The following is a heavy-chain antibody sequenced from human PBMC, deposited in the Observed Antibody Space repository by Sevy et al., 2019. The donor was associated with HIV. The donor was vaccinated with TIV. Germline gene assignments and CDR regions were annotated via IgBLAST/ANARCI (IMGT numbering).Heavy chain of an antibody. Sequence: SETLSLTCAVSGGSISSGGYSWSWIRQPPGKGLEWIGYIDHSGSTYYNPSLKSRVTISVDRSKNQFSLKLSSVTAADTAVYYCARALYDFWSCYYQTSFDYWGQGTLVTVSS. CDR1: GGSISSGGYS. CDR2: IDHSGST. D-gene: IGHD3-3*01. V-gene: IGHV4-30-2*01. CDR3: ARALYDFWSCYYQTSFDY. J-gene: IGHJ4*02.